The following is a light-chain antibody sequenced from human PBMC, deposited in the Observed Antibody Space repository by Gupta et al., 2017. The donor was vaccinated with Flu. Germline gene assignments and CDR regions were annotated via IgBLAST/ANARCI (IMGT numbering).Light chain of an antibody. CDR2: WAS. Sequence: LGERATINGKSSQSVLYSSNNKNYLSWYQQKPGQPPKLLIFWASTRESGVPDRFSGSGSGTDFTLTISSLQAEDVAVYYCQQHYRTPSCTFGGGTKVEIK. J-gene: IGKJ4*01. CDR3: QQHYRTPSCT. V-gene: IGKV4-1*01. CDR1: QSVLYSSNNKNY.